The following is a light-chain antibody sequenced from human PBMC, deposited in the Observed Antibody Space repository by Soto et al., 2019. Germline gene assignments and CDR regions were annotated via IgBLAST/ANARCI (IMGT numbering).Light chain of an antibody. Sequence: DIKMTQSPSSLSSSVGDRVTITCLASQSISSYLNWYRQKPGKAPKLLIYAASSLQSGVPSRFSGSGSGTDFTLTISSLQPEDFATYYCQQLSTYPLNFGGGTKVDIK. CDR1: QSISSY. J-gene: IGKJ4*01. CDR2: AAS. V-gene: IGKV1-39*01. CDR3: QQLSTYPLN.